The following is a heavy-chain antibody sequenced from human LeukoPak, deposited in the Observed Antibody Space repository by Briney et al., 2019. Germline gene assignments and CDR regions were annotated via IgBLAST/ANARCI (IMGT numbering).Heavy chain of an antibody. CDR3: ARGNTMVRRYGMDV. J-gene: IGHJ6*02. CDR1: GGTFSSYA. Sequence: GASVKVSCKASGGTFSSYAISWVRQAPGQGLEWMGWIIPILGIANYAQKFQGRVTITADKSTSTAYMELSSLRSEDTAVYYCARGNTMVRRYGMDVWGQGTTVTVSS. CDR2: IIPILGIA. D-gene: IGHD3-10*01. V-gene: IGHV1-69*10.